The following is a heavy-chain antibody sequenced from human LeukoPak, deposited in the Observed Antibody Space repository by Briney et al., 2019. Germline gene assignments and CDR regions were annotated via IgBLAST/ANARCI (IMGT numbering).Heavy chain of an antibody. CDR2: IIPIFGTA. V-gene: IGHV1-69*01. CDR3: ASRSRGYGGNPMDAFDI. D-gene: IGHD4-23*01. Sequence: SVKVSCKASGGTFSSYAISWVRQAPGQGLEWMGVIIPIFGTANYAQKFQGRVTITADESTSTAYMELSSLRSEDTAVYYCASRSRGYGGNPMDAFDIWGQGTMVTVSS. J-gene: IGHJ3*02. CDR1: GGTFSSYA.